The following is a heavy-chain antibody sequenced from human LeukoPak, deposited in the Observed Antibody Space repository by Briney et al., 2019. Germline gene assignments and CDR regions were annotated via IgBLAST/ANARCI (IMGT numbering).Heavy chain of an antibody. Sequence: GGSLRLSCAASGFTFSSYSMNWVRHAPGKGLEWVSSISSSSSYIYYADSVKGRFTISRDNAKNSLYLQMNSLRAEDTAVYYCARDMHSYGTDYWGQGTLVTVHS. D-gene: IGHD5-18*01. CDR1: GFTFSSYS. CDR3: ARDMHSYGTDY. V-gene: IGHV3-21*01. CDR2: ISSSSSYI. J-gene: IGHJ4*02.